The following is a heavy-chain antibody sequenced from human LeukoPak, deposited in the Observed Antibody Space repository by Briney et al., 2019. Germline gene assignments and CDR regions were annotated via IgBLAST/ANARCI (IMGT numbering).Heavy chain of an antibody. CDR3: AKRNSGNYFDD. Sequence: QPGRSLRLSCAASGFSFITYAMFWVRQAPGKGLEWVAVIWYDGSNKYYADSVKGRFTLSRDNSKKTLYLQMNSLRAEDTAVYYCAKRNSGNYFDDWGQGSLVTVSS. CDR2: IWYDGSNK. V-gene: IGHV3-33*06. D-gene: IGHD1-26*01. CDR1: GFSFITYA. J-gene: IGHJ4*02.